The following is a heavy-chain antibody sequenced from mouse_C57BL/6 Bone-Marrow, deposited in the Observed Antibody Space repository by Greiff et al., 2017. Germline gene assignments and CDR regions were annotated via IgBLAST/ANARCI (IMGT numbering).Heavy chain of an antibody. V-gene: IGHV5-6*01. CDR1: GFTFSSYG. J-gene: IGHJ3*01. Sequence: EVMLVESGGDLVQPGGSLKLSCAASGFTFSSYGMSWVRQTPDKSLEWVATISSGGSYTYYPDTVKGRFIISRDNAKNNLYLQMSSLKSEYTAMDYGARQIYQDYDPLAYWGQGTLVTVSA. D-gene: IGHD2-4*01. CDR3: ARQIYQDYDPLAY. CDR2: ISSGGSYT.